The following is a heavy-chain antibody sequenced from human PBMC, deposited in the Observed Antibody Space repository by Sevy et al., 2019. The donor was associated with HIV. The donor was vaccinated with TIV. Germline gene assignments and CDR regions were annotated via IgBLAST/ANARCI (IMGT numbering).Heavy chain of an antibody. Sequence: GGSLRLSCAASGFTFNDYAMHWVRQVPGKGLEWVASISGNSVHIEYEDSLKDRFTISRDNAKNSLYLQISSLRRDDTAFYYCAKDLNSGTLGWYSLDYWGQGTLVTVSS. D-gene: IGHD1-1*01. J-gene: IGHJ4*02. CDR3: AKDLNSGTLGWYSLDY. V-gene: IGHV3-9*01. CDR2: ISGNSVHI. CDR1: GFTFNDYA.